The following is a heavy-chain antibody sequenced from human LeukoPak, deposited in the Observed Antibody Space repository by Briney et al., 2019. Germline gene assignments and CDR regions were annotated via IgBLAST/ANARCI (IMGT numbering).Heavy chain of an antibody. J-gene: IGHJ3*02. V-gene: IGHV3-33*01. CDR1: GFTFSSYG. Sequence: GGSLRLSCAASGFTFSSYGMHWVRQAPGKGLEWVAVIWYDGSNKYYADSVKGRFTISRDNSKNTLYLQMNSLRAEDTAVYYCASDMIVVVIGAFDIWGQGTMVTVSS. D-gene: IGHD3-22*01. CDR3: ASDMIVVVIGAFDI. CDR2: IWYDGSNK.